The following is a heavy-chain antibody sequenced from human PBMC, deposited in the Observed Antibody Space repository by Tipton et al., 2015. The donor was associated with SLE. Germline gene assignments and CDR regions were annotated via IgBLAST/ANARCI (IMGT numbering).Heavy chain of an antibody. CDR1: GFTFSSYA. Sequence: GSLRLSCAASGFTFSSYAMSWVRQAPGKGLEWVSGISGSGGSTYYADSVKGRFTISRDNSKNTLYLQMNSLRAEDTAVYYCATDRGEGYNWDHWGQGIQVTVSS. J-gene: IGHJ4*02. CDR3: ATDRGEGYNWDH. CDR2: ISGSGGST. V-gene: IGHV3-23*01. D-gene: IGHD5-24*01.